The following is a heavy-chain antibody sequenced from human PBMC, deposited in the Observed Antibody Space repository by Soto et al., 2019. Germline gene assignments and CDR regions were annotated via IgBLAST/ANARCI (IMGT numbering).Heavy chain of an antibody. Sequence: SVKVSCKASGGTFSSYAISWVRQAPGQGLEWMGGIIPIFGTANYAQKFQGRVTITADASTRTAYMELSRLRSEDTAVYYCASSGGSCHAKLCCLDPWGQAAMLTVYS. V-gene: IGHV1-69*13. D-gene: IGHD2-15*01. CDR1: GGTFSSYA. CDR3: ASSGGSCHAKLCCLDP. CDR2: IIPIFGTA. J-gene: IGHJ5*02.